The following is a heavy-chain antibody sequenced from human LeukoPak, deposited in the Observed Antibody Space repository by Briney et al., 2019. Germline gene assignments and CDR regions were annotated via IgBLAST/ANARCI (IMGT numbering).Heavy chain of an antibody. V-gene: IGHV4-59*01. CDR3: ARGSVLLSMDV. Sequence: SETLSLTCNVSGGSIGSLYWNWIRQPRGRGLEWIGYIYYTVSTNYNPSLKSRLTISVDTSKNQFSLKVSSVTAADTAVYYCARGSVLLSMDVWGKGTTVTISS. CDR2: IYYTVST. D-gene: IGHD3-10*01. J-gene: IGHJ6*03. CDR1: GGSIGSLY.